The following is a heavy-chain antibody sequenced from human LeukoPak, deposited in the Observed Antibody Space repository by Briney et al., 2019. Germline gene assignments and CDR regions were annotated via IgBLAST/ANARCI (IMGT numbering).Heavy chain of an antibody. CDR3: ARAGWFGELPTDY. V-gene: IGHV3-7*01. Sequence: GGSLRLSCAASGFTFNNYWMSWVRQAPGKGLEWVANIKQDGSEKYYVDSVKGRFTISRDNAKNSLYLQMNSLRAEGTAVYYCARAGWFGELPTDYWGQGTLVTVSS. CDR1: GFTFNNYW. CDR2: IKQDGSEK. J-gene: IGHJ4*02. D-gene: IGHD3-10*01.